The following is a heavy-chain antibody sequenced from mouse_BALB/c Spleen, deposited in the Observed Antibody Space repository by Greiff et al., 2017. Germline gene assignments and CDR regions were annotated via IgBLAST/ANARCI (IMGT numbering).Heavy chain of an antibody. CDR2: ISSGGSYT. V-gene: IGHV5-9-3*01. CDR1: GFTFSSYA. Sequence: EVQGVESGGGLVKPGGSLKLSCAASGFTFSSYAMSWVRQTPEKRLEWVATISSGGSYTYYPDSVKGRFTISRDNAKNTLYLQMSSLRSEDTAMYYCARPVPAMDYWGQGTSVTVSS. J-gene: IGHJ4*01. CDR3: ARPVPAMDY.